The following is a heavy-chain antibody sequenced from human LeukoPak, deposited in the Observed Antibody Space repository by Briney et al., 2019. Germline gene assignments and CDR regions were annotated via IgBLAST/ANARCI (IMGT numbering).Heavy chain of an antibody. Sequence: GGSLRLSCAASGFIFSSYAMSWVRQAPGKGLEWVSAISGSGGSTYYADSVKGRFTISRDNSKNTLYLQMNSLRAEDTAVYYCARSGYSYGYNYWGQGTLVTVSS. J-gene: IGHJ4*02. CDR2: ISGSGGST. CDR3: ARSGYSYGYNY. CDR1: GFIFSSYA. V-gene: IGHV3-23*01. D-gene: IGHD5-18*01.